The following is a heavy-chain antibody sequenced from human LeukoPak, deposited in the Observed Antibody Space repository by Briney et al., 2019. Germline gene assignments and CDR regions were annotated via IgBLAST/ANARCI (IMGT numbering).Heavy chain of an antibody. CDR3: ARDRGQYYFDY. CDR1: GGSISSYY. J-gene: IGHJ4*02. V-gene: IGHV4-59*01. Sequence: SETLSLTCTVSGGSISSYYWSWIRQPPGKGLEWIGYIYYSGSTNYNPSLKSRVTISVDTSKNQSSLKLSSVTAADTAVYYCARDRGQYYFDYWGQGTLVTVSS. CDR2: IYYSGST.